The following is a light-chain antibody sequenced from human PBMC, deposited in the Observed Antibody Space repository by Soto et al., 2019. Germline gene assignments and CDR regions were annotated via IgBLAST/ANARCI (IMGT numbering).Light chain of an antibody. V-gene: IGKV3-20*01. CDR2: GTS. CDR3: QQGFT. CDR1: QTAISDY. J-gene: IGKJ3*01. Sequence: SFLTQSPVTLSLSPGERATVSCRASQTAISDYLAWYQQKPGQAPRLLIYGTSSRASGVPDRFSGSTSGTDFILTINRLEPEDFAVYYCQQGFTFGPGTRVD.